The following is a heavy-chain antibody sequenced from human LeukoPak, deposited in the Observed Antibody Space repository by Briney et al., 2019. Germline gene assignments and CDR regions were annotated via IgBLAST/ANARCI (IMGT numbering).Heavy chain of an antibody. Sequence: GGSLRLSCAASGFTVSSNYMSWVRQAPGKGLEWVSVIYSGGSTYYADSVKGRFTISRDNSKNTLYLQMNSLRAEDTAVYYCARDSLYSSSWYFDYWGQGTLVTVSS. V-gene: IGHV3-66*02. CDR3: ARDSLYSSSWYFDY. J-gene: IGHJ4*02. D-gene: IGHD6-13*01. CDR2: IYSGGST. CDR1: GFTVSSNY.